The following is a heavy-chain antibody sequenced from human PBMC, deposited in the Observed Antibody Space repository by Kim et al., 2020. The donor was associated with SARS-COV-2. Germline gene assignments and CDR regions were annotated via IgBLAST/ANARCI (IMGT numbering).Heavy chain of an antibody. CDR2: ISYDGSNK. J-gene: IGHJ4*02. Sequence: GGSLRLSCAASGFTFSSYAMHWVRQAPGKGLEWVAVISYDGSNKYYADSVKGRFTISRDNSKNTLYLQMNSLRAEDTAVYYCARDRGRATTVCDYWGQGTLVTVSS. CDR1: GFTFSSYA. CDR3: ARDRGRATTVCDY. D-gene: IGHD3-10*01. V-gene: IGHV3-30-3*01.